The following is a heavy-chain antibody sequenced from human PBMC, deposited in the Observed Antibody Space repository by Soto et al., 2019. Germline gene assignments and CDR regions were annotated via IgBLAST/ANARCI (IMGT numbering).Heavy chain of an antibody. Sequence: EVQLVESGGGLVKPGGSLRLSCAASGFTFSSYSMNLVRQAPGKGLEGVSSISSSSSYIYYADSVKGRFTISRDNAKNSLYLQMNSLRAEDTAVYYCARGSPTDVAATTTAPFDYWGQGTLVTVSS. J-gene: IGHJ4*02. CDR2: ISSSSSYI. V-gene: IGHV3-21*01. D-gene: IGHD2-15*01. CDR1: GFTFSSYS. CDR3: ARGSPTDVAATTTAPFDY.